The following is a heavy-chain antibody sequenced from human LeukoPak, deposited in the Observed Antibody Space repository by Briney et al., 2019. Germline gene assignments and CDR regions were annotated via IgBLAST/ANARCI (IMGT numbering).Heavy chain of an antibody. CDR3: AKGVSTDYDILD. Sequence: GGSLRLSCAASGFTFSNARMNWVRQAPGKGLEWVSAISGSGGTTYYADSVKGRFTISRDNSKNTLYLQMNSLRAEDTAVYYCAKGVSTDYDILDWGQGTMVTVSS. CDR2: ISGSGGTT. CDR1: GFTFSNAR. D-gene: IGHD3-9*01. V-gene: IGHV3-23*01. J-gene: IGHJ3*01.